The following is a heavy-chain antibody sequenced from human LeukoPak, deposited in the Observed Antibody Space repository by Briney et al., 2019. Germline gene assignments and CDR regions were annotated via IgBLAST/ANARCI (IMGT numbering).Heavy chain of an antibody. Sequence: GGSLRLSCAASGFTFSSYGMHWVRQAPGKGLEWVAFIRYDGSNKYYADSVKGRFTISRDNAKNSLYLQMNSLRAEDTAEYFCARDSRAVAADFDYWGQGTLVTVSS. CDR2: IRYDGSNK. J-gene: IGHJ4*02. CDR3: ARDSRAVAADFDY. D-gene: IGHD6-19*01. CDR1: GFTFSSYG. V-gene: IGHV3-30*02.